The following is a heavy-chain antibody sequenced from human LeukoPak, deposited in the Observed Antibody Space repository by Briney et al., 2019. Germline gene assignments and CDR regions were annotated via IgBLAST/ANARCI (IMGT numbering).Heavy chain of an antibody. D-gene: IGHD3-22*01. J-gene: IGHJ4*02. Sequence: GGSLRLSCAASGFTVSSNYMSWVRQAPGKGLEWVSVIYSGGSTCYADSVKGRFTISRDNSKNTLYLQMNSLRAEDTAVYYCARDNVPGYYDSSGYLGYWGQGTLVTVSS. CDR2: IYSGGST. V-gene: IGHV3-66*01. CDR1: GFTVSSNY. CDR3: ARDNVPGYYDSSGYLGY.